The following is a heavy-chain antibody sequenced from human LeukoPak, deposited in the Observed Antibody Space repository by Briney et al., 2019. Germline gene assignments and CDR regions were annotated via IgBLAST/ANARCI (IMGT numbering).Heavy chain of an antibody. J-gene: IGHJ6*03. CDR3: AKGARGGLMTYYYYYMDV. CDR1: GFTLSSYW. CDR2: IRYDGSNK. Sequence: GGSLRLSCAASGFTLSSYWMHWVRQAPGKGLEWVAFIRYDGSNKYYADSVKGRFTISRDNSKNTLSLQMNTLRAEDTAVYYCAKGARGGLMTYYYYYMDVWGKGTTVTVSS. V-gene: IGHV3-30*02. D-gene: IGHD3-16*01.